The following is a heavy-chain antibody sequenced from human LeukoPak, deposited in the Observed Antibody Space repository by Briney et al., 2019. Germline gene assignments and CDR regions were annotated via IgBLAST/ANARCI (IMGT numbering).Heavy chain of an antibody. CDR3: ARQFAMNFDY. J-gene: IGHJ4*02. D-gene: IGHD5-24*01. Sequence: GGSLRLSCAASGFTFSSYWMHWVRQAPGKGLEWVANIKQDGRGKYYVDSVKGRFTISRDNARNSLYLQMNSLRAEDTAVYYCARQFAMNFDYWGQGTLVTVSS. CDR1: GFTFSSYW. V-gene: IGHV3-7*01. CDR2: IKQDGRGK.